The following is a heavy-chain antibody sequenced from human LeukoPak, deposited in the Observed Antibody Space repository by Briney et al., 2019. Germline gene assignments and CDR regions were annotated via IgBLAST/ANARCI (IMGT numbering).Heavy chain of an antibody. Sequence: ASVKVSCKASGYTFTSYGISWVRQAPGQGLEWMGWISAYNGNTNYAQKLQGRVTMTTDTSTSTAYMELRSLRSDDTAVYYCARDSSPDYDDYDPMRYFQHWGQGTLVTVSS. J-gene: IGHJ1*01. CDR1: GYTFTSYG. V-gene: IGHV1-18*04. D-gene: IGHD4-17*01. CDR3: ARDSSPDYDDYDPMRYFQH. CDR2: ISAYNGNT.